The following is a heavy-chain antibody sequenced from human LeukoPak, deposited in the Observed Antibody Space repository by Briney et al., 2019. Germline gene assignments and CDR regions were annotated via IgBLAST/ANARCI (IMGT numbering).Heavy chain of an antibody. Sequence: GGSLRLSCAASGFTVSSNYMSWVRQAPGKGLEWVSVIYSGGSTYYADSVKGRFTISRDNSKSTLYLQMNSLRAEDTAVYYCARDCGGDCNYYYGMDVWGQGTTVTVSS. CDR3: ARDCGGDCNYYYGMDV. V-gene: IGHV3-66*01. CDR2: IYSGGST. D-gene: IGHD2-21*02. J-gene: IGHJ6*02. CDR1: GFTVSSNY.